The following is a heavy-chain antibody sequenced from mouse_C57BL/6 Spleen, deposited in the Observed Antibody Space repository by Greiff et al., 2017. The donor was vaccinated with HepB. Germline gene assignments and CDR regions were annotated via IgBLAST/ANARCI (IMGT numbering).Heavy chain of an antibody. CDR2: IDPSDSYT. J-gene: IGHJ4*01. D-gene: IGHD1-1*01. CDR3: ARGDFTTVVARAMDY. CDR1: GYTFTSYW. Sequence: VQLQQPGAELVMPGASVKLSCKASGYTFTSYWMHWVKQRPGQGLEWIGEIDPSDSYTNYNQKFKGKSTLTVDKSSSTAYMQLSSLTSEDSAVYYCARGDFTTVVARAMDYWGQGTSVTVSS. V-gene: IGHV1-69*01.